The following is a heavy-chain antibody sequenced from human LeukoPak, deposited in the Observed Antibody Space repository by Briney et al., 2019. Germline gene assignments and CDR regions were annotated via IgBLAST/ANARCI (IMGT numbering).Heavy chain of an antibody. CDR3: AREQSYSEEIVVVNPPFDY. V-gene: IGHV3-21*01. CDR1: GFTFSSYG. Sequence: PGGSLRLSCAASGFTFSSYGMNWVRQAPGKGLEWVSSISSSGTYIYFADSVKGRFTISRDNAKNSLYLQMNSLRAEDTALYYCAREQSYSEEIVVVNPPFDYWGQGPLVTVSS. J-gene: IGHJ4*02. D-gene: IGHD2-21*01. CDR2: ISSSGTYI.